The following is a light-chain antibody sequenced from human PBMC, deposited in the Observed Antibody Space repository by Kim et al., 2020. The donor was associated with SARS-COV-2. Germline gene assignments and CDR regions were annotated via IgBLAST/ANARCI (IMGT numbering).Light chain of an antibody. CDR2: AAS. CDR3: QQAKAFPIT. Sequence: DIQMTQSPSSVSASVGDRVTITCRASQGLGSWLAWYQQKPGKPPNLLIYAASRLQDGAPSRFSASESGTDFTLTITSVQPEDFATYFCQQAKAFPITFGQGTRLEIK. V-gene: IGKV1-12*01. CDR1: QGLGSW. J-gene: IGKJ5*01.